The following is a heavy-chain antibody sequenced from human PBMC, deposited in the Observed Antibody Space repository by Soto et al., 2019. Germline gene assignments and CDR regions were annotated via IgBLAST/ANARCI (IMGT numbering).Heavy chain of an antibody. CDR3: TTPITTPRSYYYYYGMDV. CDR2: IKSKTDGGTT. D-gene: IGHD2-15*01. Sequence: GGSLRLCCAASGFTFSNAWMNWVRQAPGKGLEWVSRIKSKTDGGTTDYAAPVKGRFTISRDDSKNTLYLQMNSLKTEDTAVYYCTTPITTPRSYYYYYGMDVWGQGTTVTVSS. V-gene: IGHV3-15*07. CDR1: GFTFSNAW. J-gene: IGHJ6*02.